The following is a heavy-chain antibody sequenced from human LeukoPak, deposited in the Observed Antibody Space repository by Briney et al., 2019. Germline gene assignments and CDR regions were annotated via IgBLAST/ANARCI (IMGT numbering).Heavy chain of an antibody. J-gene: IGHJ6*02. D-gene: IGHD6-13*01. V-gene: IGHV1-69*13. Sequence: SVKVSCKASGGTFSSYAISWVRQAPGQWLEWMGGIIPIFGTANYAQKFQGRVTITVDESTSTAYMELSSLRSEDTAVYYCARAPADIAAAGTGFYYYGMDVWGQGTTVTVSS. CDR2: IIPIFGTA. CDR1: GGTFSSYA. CDR3: ARAPADIAAAGTGFYYYGMDV.